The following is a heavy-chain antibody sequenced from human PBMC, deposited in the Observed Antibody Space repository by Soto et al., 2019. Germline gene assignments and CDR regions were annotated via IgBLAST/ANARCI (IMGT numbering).Heavy chain of an antibody. CDR1: GGSVSSGDFS. CDR2: IYHSGTT. V-gene: IGHV4-30-2*01. Sequence: QLRLQESGSGLLKPSQTLSLTCAVSGGSVSSGDFSWCWIRQPPGKGLEWVGYIYHSGTTYYHPSLKRRLTISLDRSNNQCSLKLASVTAADSAVYFCARSRSWDGLDFWGQGALVTVS. D-gene: IGHD3-10*01. CDR3: ARSRSWDGLDF. J-gene: IGHJ3*01.